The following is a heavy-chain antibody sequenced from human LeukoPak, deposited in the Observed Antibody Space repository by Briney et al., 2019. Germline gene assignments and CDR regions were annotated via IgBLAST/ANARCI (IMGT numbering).Heavy chain of an antibody. V-gene: IGHV1-8*01. Sequence: GASVKVSCKASGYTFTNYDINWVRQATGQGLEWMGWMNPNSGDTGYAQKLQGRVTMTEDTSTDTAYMELGSLRSEDTAVYYCATGLYDSSGYYYFGFDYWGQGTLVTVSS. CDR3: ATGLYDSSGYYYFGFDY. D-gene: IGHD3-22*01. J-gene: IGHJ4*02. CDR2: MNPNSGDT. CDR1: GYTFTNYD.